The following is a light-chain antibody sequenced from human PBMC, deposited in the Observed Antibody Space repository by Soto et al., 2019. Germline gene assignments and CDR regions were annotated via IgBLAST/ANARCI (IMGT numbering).Light chain of an antibody. J-gene: IGKJ4*01. Sequence: EIVLTQSPGTLSLSPGERATLSCRASQSVRGSYLAWYRQRPGQAPRLLIYGATSRATGIPDRFSGSGSGTDFTLTISRLEPEDFALYFCQQYASSPVTFGGGTKLEI. V-gene: IGKV3-20*01. CDR1: QSVRGSY. CDR2: GAT. CDR3: QQYASSPVT.